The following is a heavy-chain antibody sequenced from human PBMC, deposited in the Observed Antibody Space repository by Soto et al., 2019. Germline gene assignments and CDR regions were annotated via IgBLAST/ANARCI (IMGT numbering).Heavy chain of an antibody. CDR1: GGSIGSYY. CDR2: IYYSGST. J-gene: IGHJ4*02. Sequence: SETLCLTCAVSGGSIGSYYWSWIRQPPGKGLEWIGYIYYSGSTNYNPSLKSRVTISVDTSKNQFSLKLSSVTAADTAVYYCARAYGVYVFDYWGQGTLVTVSS. D-gene: IGHD4-17*01. V-gene: IGHV4-59*01. CDR3: ARAYGVYVFDY.